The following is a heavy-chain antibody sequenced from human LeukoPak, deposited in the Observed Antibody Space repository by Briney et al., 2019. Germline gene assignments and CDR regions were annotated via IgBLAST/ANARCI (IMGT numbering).Heavy chain of an antibody. CDR2: IYYSGST. V-gene: IGHV4-39*01. CDR3: ARQGIVGATYYFDY. J-gene: IGHJ4*02. CDR1: GGSISSSSYY. Sequence: SETLTLTCTVSGGSISSSSYYWGWIRQPPGKGLEWIGSIYYSGSTYYNPSLRSRVTISVDTSKNQFSLKPSSVTAADTAVYYCARQGIVGATYYFDYWGQGTLVTVSS. D-gene: IGHD1-26*01.